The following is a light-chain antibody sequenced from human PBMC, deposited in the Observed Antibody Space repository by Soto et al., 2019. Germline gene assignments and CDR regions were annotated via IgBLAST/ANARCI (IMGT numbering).Light chain of an antibody. CDR2: KAS. V-gene: IGKV1-5*03. Sequence: DIQMTQSPSTLSGSVGHRVTITCRASQTISSWLAWYQQKPGKAPKLLSYKASSVKSGVPSRFSGSGSGTDFNLTISRLQPDDFATSYCQHYISYSEAFGQGPTVELK. CDR1: QTISSW. CDR3: QHYISYSEA. J-gene: IGKJ1*01.